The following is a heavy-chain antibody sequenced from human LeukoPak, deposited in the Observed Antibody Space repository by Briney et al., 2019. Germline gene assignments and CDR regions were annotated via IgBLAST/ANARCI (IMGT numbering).Heavy chain of an antibody. J-gene: IGHJ5*02. V-gene: IGHV4-61*02. D-gene: IGHD3-10*01. CDR3: ARGGYYGSGNDFRFDP. CDR2: IYTSGST. Sequence: SETLSLTCTVSGGSISSGSYYWSWIRQPAGKGLEWIGRIYTSGSTNYNPSLKSRVTISVDTSKNQFSLKLSSVTAADTAIYYCARGGYYGSGNDFRFDPWGQGTLVTASS. CDR1: GGSISSGSYY.